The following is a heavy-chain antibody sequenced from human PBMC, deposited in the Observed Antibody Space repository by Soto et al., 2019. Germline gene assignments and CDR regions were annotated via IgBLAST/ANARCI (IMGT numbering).Heavy chain of an antibody. CDR2: TYYSGST. CDR1: GGSISSYY. D-gene: IGHD6-13*01. J-gene: IGHJ4*02. V-gene: IGHV4-59*01. CDR3: ARDHGAAAFDY. Sequence: SETLSLTCTVSGGSISSYYWSWIRQPPGKGLEWIGYTYYSGSTNYNPSLKSRVTISVDTSKNQFSLKLSSVTAADTAVYYCARDHGAAAFDYWGQGTLVTVSS.